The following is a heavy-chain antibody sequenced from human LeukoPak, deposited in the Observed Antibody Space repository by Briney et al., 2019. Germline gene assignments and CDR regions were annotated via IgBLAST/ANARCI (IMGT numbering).Heavy chain of an antibody. CDR2: IKQDGSEK. J-gene: IGHJ4*02. CDR3: ARDELSRTFYFDY. Sequence: GGSLRLSCAASGFTFSSYWMSWVRQAPGKGLEWVANIKQDGSEKYYVDSVKGRFTTSRDNAKNSLYLQMNSLRAEDTAVYYCARDELSRTFYFDYWGQGTLVTVSS. D-gene: IGHD3-16*02. V-gene: IGHV3-7*03. CDR1: GFTFSSYW.